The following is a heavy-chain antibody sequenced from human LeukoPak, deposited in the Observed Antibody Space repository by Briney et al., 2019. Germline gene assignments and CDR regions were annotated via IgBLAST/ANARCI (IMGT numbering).Heavy chain of an antibody. D-gene: IGHD2-2*01. CDR1: GFTFSSYS. V-gene: IGHV3-21*01. Sequence: GGSLRLSCAASGFTFSSYSMNWVRQAPGKGLEWVSSISSSSSYIYYADSVKSRFTISRDNAKNSLYLQMNSLRAEDTAVYYCAREVGYCSSTSCYELNWFDPWGQGTLVTVSS. J-gene: IGHJ5*02. CDR2: ISSSSSYI. CDR3: AREVGYCSSTSCYELNWFDP.